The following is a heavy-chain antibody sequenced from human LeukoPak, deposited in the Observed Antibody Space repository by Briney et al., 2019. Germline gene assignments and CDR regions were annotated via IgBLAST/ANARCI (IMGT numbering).Heavy chain of an antibody. D-gene: IGHD3-10*01. V-gene: IGHV5-51*01. J-gene: IGHJ4*02. CDR1: GYSFSNYW. CDR3: ARHGYYGSGRRPIDY. Sequence: GESLKISCWGSGYSFSNYWIGWVRQMPGKGLEWMGIIYPGDSDTKYSPSFQGQVTISADKSISTAYLQWSSLKASDTAMYYCARHGYYGSGRRPIDYWGQGTLVAVSS. CDR2: IYPGDSDT.